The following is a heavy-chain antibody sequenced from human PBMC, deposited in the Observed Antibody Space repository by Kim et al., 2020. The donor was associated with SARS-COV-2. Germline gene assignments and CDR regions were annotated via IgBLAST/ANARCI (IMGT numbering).Heavy chain of an antibody. Sequence: GGSLRLSCAASGFTFSSYSMNCVRQAPGKGLEWVSSISSSSYIYYADSVKGRFTISRDNAKNSLYLQMNSLRAEDTAVYYCARGGHSSSWYSDYWGQGTLVTVSS. D-gene: IGHD6-13*01. CDR3: ARGGHSSSWYSDY. J-gene: IGHJ4*02. CDR2: ISSSSYI. V-gene: IGHV3-21*04. CDR1: GFTFSSYS.